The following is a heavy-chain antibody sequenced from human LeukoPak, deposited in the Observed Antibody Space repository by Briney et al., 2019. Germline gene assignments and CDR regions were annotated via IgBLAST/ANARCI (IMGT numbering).Heavy chain of an antibody. Sequence: GGSLRLSCAASGFTFSIYSMHWVRQAPGKGLVWVSRIKSDGSSTSYADSVKGRFTISRDNAKNTLYLQMDSLRVEDTAVYYCAKSDWFDPWGQGTLVTVSS. CDR3: AKSDWFDP. V-gene: IGHV3-74*01. CDR2: IKSDGSST. J-gene: IGHJ5*02. CDR1: GFTFSIYS.